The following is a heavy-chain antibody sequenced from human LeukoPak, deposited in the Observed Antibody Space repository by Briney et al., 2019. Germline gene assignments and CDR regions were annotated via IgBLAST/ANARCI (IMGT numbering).Heavy chain of an antibody. CDR1: GSSFITYA. V-gene: IGHV3-48*03. CDR3: VKGSGTHYYFYYMDV. J-gene: IGHJ6*03. CDR2: ISGTGSAV. Sequence: GGSRRLSCAASGSSFITYAMNWVRQAPGKGLEWVSGISGTGSAVGYADSVKGRFTVSRDTSKRTVYLQMSGLRVDDTATYYCVKGSGTHYYFYYMDVWGKGTPVTVSS. D-gene: IGHD1-26*01.